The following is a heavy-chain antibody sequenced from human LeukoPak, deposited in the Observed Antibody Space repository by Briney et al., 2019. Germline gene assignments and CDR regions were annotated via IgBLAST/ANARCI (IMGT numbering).Heavy chain of an antibody. CDR2: INSDGSST. CDR1: GFTFSSYW. V-gene: IGHV3-74*01. J-gene: IGHJ4*02. CDR3: AKGIRHIVVVTAFRY. D-gene: IGHD2-21*02. Sequence: PGGSLRLSCAASGFTFSSYWMHWVRQAPGKGLVWVSRINSDGSSTSYADSVKGRFTISRDNSKNTLYLQMNSLRAEDTAVYYCAKGIRHIVVVTAFRYWGQGTLVTVSS.